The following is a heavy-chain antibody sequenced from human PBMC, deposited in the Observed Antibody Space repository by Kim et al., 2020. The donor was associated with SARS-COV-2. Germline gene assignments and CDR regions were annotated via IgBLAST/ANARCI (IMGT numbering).Heavy chain of an antibody. D-gene: IGHD6-13*01. CDR3: ARRGAAAGPSIDY. Sequence: YVDSVKGRVTISRDNAKNSLYLQRNSLRAEDTTVYYCARRGAAAGPSIDYWGQGTLVTVSS. J-gene: IGHJ4*02. V-gene: IGHV3-7*01.